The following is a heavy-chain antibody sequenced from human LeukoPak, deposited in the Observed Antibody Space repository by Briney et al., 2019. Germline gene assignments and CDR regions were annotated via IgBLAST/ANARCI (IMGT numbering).Heavy chain of an antibody. CDR3: AAEGRPTVVTFRKGAVDL. CDR2: IVVGSGNT. D-gene: IGHD4-23*01. Sequence: ASVKVSCKASGFTSTSSAVQWVRQARGQRLEWIGWIVVGSGNTNYAQKFQERVTITRDMSTSTVYVELSSLRSEDTAVYYCAAEGRPTVVTFRKGAVDLWGQGTMVTVSS. J-gene: IGHJ3*01. CDR1: GFTSTSSA. V-gene: IGHV1-58*01.